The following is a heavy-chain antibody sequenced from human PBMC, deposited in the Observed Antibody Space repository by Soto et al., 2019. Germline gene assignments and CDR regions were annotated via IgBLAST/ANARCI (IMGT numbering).Heavy chain of an antibody. D-gene: IGHD3-22*01. CDR3: ARLDSSGYYFGYYFDF. CDR2: IYYSGST. V-gene: IGHV4-31*03. Sequence: SESLSLTCTVCGGSISSGGYYWRWIRQHPGKGLEWIGYIYYSGSTYYNPSLKSRVTISVDTSKNQFFLKLSSVTAADSAASYCARLDSSGYYFGYYFDFWAQPILVTVSS. CDR1: GGSISSGGYY. J-gene: IGHJ4*02.